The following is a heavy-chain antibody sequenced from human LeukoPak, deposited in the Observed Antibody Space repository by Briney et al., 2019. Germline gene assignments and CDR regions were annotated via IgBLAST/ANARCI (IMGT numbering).Heavy chain of an antibody. CDR2: IIPIFGTA. V-gene: IGHV1-69*13. CDR1: GGTFSSYA. Sequence: SVKVSCKASGGTFSSYAISWVRQAPGQGLECMGGIIPIFGTANYAQKFQGRVTITADESTSTAYMELSSLRSEDTAVYYCAAKGYCSSTSCYAETYYGMDVWGKGTTVTVSA. D-gene: IGHD2-2*01. J-gene: IGHJ6*04. CDR3: AAKGYCSSTSCYAETYYGMDV.